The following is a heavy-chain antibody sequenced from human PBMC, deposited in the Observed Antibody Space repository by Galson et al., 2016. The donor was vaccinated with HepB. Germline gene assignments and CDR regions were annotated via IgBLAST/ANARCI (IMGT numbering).Heavy chain of an antibody. CDR2: IRSKANGGTK. Sequence: SLRLSCAGSGFTSGDYPLSWCRQAPGKGLEWLGFIRSKANGGTKEYAASVRGRFSFSRDDSKSIAYLHMNSLKNEDTAVYYCIRGGIGTNAFDFWGQGTRVIVSS. V-gene: IGHV3-49*03. D-gene: IGHD1-26*01. J-gene: IGHJ3*01. CDR3: IRGGIGTNAFDF. CDR1: GFTSGDYP.